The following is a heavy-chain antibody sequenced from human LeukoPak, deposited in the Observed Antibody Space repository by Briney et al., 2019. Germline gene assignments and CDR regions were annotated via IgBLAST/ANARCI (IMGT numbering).Heavy chain of an antibody. Sequence: GRSLRLSCAASGFTFDDYAMHWVRQVPGKGLEWVSSISGRGGSIGYADSVKGRFTISRDDAKNSLYLQMNSLKTEDTALYYCAKDDYLDYYGSGNYHIDYWGQGTLVIVSS. J-gene: IGHJ4*02. V-gene: IGHV3-9*01. CDR2: ISGRGGSI. CDR1: GFTFDDYA. CDR3: AKDDYLDYYGSGNYHIDY. D-gene: IGHD3-10*01.